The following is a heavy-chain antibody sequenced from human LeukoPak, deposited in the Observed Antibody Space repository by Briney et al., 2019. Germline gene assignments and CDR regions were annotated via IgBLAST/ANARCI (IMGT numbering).Heavy chain of an antibody. V-gene: IGHV4-34*01. CDR2: INHSGST. J-gene: IGHJ6*03. CDR3: ARVKAGYSNYPSHYYYYMDV. D-gene: IGHD4-11*01. Sequence: SETLSLTCAVYGGSFSGYYWSWIRQPPGKGLEWIGEINHSGSTNYNPSLKSRVTISVDTSKNQFSLKLSSVTAADTAVYYCARVKAGYSNYPSHYYYYMDVWGKGTTVTVSS. CDR1: GGSFSGYY.